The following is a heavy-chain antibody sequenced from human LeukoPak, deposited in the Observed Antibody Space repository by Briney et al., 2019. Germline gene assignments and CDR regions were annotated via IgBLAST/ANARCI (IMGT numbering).Heavy chain of an antibody. V-gene: IGHV3-11*01. D-gene: IGHD3-3*01. CDR1: GFTFSDYY. CDR2: ISSSGSTI. Sequence: GGSLRLSCAASGFTFSDYYMSWIRQAPGKGLEWASYISSSGSTIYYADSVKGRFTISRGNAKNSLYLQMNSLRAEDTAVYYCAREFTILKKNWFDPWGQGTLVTVSS. CDR3: AREFTILKKNWFDP. J-gene: IGHJ5*02.